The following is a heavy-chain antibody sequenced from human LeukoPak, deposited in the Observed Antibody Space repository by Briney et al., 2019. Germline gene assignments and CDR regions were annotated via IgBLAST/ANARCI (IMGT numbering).Heavy chain of an antibody. CDR2: IYYSGST. D-gene: IGHD3-10*01. CDR3: ARLSRVRGVIIIDY. Sequence: SETLSLTCTVSGGSISSSSYYWGWIRQPPGKGLEWIGSIYYSGSTYYNPSLKSRVTISVDTSKNQFSLKLSSVTAADTAVYYCARLSRVRGVIIIDYWGQGTLVTVSS. CDR1: GGSISSSSYY. J-gene: IGHJ4*02. V-gene: IGHV4-39*01.